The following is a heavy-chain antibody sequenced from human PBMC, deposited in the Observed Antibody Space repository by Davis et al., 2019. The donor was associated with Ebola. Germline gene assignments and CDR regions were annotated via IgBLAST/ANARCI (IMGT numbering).Heavy chain of an antibody. V-gene: IGHV4-39*01. Sequence: SETLSLTCTVSGGSISSGGYYWSWIRQHPGKGLEWIGYIYYSGSTYYNPSLKSRVTISVDTSKNQFSLKLSSVTAAGTAVYYCARHETTYYYDSSGYYSGPTKFDYWGQGTLVTVSS. D-gene: IGHD3-22*01. CDR2: IYYSGST. CDR3: ARHETTYYYDSSGYYSGPTKFDY. CDR1: GGSISSGGYY. J-gene: IGHJ4*02.